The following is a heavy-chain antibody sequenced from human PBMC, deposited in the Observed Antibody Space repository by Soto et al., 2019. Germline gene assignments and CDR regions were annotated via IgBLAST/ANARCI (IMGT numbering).Heavy chain of an antibody. CDR3: AGGTDHVWGSYQSS. J-gene: IGHJ1*01. V-gene: IGHV4-4*02. CDR1: GASVKSNNW. CDR2: VFHTGST. Sequence: KSSETLSLTCAVSGASVKSNNWWSWVRQPPGKGLGWIGEVFHTGSTNFNPSLKSRVTMSVDKSKNQFSLNLKSVTAADTAVYYCAGGTDHVWGSYQSSWGQGPLVTVYS. D-gene: IGHD3-16*02.